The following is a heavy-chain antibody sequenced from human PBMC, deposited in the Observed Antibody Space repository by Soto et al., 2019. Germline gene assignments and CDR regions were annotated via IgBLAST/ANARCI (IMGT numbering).Heavy chain of an antibody. CDR2: INAGNGNT. CDR3: ARTDTTAMVPSGFDY. Sequence: ASVKVSCKASGYTFTSYAMYWARQAPGQRLEWMGWINAGNGNTKYSQKFQGRVTITRDTSASTAYMELSSLRSEDTAVYYCARTDTTAMVPSGFDYWGQGTLVTVSS. CDR1: GYTFTSYA. D-gene: IGHD5-18*01. V-gene: IGHV1-3*01. J-gene: IGHJ4*02.